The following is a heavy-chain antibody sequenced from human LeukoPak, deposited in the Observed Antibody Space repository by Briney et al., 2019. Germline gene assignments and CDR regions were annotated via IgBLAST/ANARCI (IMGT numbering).Heavy chain of an antibody. V-gene: IGHV4-31*03. D-gene: IGHD2-15*01. CDR1: GGSISSGGYY. Sequence: TSETLSLTCSVSGGSISSGGYYWRWIRQHRGKGGEWIEYIYYSGSTYYIPSLKSRFTISVDTSKNQSSLKLSSVTAADTAVYYCARDGEEGYCSGGSCYRYFDYWGQGTLVTVSS. CDR2: IYYSGST. J-gene: IGHJ4*02. CDR3: ARDGEEGYCSGGSCYRYFDY.